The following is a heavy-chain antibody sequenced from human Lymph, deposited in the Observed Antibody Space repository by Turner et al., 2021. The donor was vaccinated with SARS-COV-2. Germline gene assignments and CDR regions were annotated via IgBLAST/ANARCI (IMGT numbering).Heavy chain of an antibody. CDR3: ARGVGGFGELGYYYYYGMDV. CDR2: IIPLLRIA. J-gene: IGHJ6*02. Sequence: QVQLVQSGAEVKKPGSSVKVACKASGGTFSSYAISWVRQAPGQGLEWSGGIIPLLRIATYAQKSQGRFTITADKSTSTAYMELSSLRSEDTAVFYCARGVGGFGELGYYYYYGMDVWGQGTTVTVSS. V-gene: IGHV1-69*10. D-gene: IGHD3-10*01. CDR1: GGTFSSYA.